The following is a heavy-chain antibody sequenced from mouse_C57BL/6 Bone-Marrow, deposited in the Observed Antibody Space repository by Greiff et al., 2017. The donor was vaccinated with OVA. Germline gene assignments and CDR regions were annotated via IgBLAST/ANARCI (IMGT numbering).Heavy chain of an antibody. CDR2: INSDGGST. D-gene: IGHD1-1*01. V-gene: IGHV5-2*01. CDR3: ACSDYYGGGYDFDY. J-gene: IGHJ2*01. CDR1: EYEFPSHD. Sequence: EVQRVESGGGLVQPGESLKFSCESYEYEFPSHDMYWVRKTPEKRLEWVAAINSDGGSTYYPDTMESRVIISRDNSNKTLYLQMSSLSSEDTALYYCACSDYYGGGYDFDYWGQGTTLTVSS.